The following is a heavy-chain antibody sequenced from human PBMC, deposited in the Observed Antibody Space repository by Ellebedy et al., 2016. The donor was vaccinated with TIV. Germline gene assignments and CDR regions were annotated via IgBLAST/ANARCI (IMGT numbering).Heavy chain of an antibody. CDR1: GYTFTSYY. D-gene: IGHD3-9*01. J-gene: IGHJ4*02. V-gene: IGHV1-46*03. CDR2: INPSGGST. Sequence: ASVKVSCXASGYTFTSYYMHWVRQAPGQGLEWMGIINPSGGSTSYAQKFQGRVTMTRDTSTSTVYMELSSLRSEDTAVYYCARGCSYDILTGDVDYWGQGTLVTVSS. CDR3: ARGCSYDILTGDVDY.